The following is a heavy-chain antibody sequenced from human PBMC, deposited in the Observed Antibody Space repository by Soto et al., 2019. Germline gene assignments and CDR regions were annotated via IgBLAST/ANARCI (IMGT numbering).Heavy chain of an antibody. CDR2: IYTGDST. CDR3: ARDPNIHRWYYDFWSGPYYYYGMDV. D-gene: IGHD3-3*01. J-gene: IGHJ6*02. CDR1: GFSFSTNY. Sequence: GGSLRLSCAGSGFSFSTNYMGWVRQAPGRGLQWVSLIYTGDSTYYEDSVKGRFTISRDDSKNTLYLQMNSLRAEDTAVYYCARDPNIHRWYYDFWSGPYYYYGMDVWGQGTTVTVSS. V-gene: IGHV3-53*01.